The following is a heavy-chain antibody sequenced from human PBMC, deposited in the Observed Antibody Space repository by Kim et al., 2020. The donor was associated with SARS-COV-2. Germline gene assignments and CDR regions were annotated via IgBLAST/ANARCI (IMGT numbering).Heavy chain of an antibody. D-gene: IGHD3-22*01. CDR2: SYYSGST. CDR1: GGSISSYY. CDR3: ARGPYYYGSSASYTALDY. V-gene: IGHV4-59*01. Sequence: SETLSLTCTVSGGSISSYYWSWIRQPPGKGLEWIGYSYYSGSTNYNPSLKSRVTISVDTSKNQFSLKLNSVTAADTAMYYCARGPYYYGSSASYTALDYCGQGTLVTFSS. J-gene: IGHJ4*02.